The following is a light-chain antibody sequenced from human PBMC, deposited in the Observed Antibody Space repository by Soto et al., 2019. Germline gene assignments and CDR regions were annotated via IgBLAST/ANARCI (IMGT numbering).Light chain of an antibody. CDR2: DAS. J-gene: IGKJ1*01. Sequence: DIQMTQSPSTLSASVGDRVTITCRASQSINNWLAWYQQKPGKAPKLLIFDASSLENGVPSRFSGSGSGTEFTLTITGLQPDDFATYYCQQYNTYWTFGQGTKVDIK. CDR1: QSINNW. CDR3: QQYNTYWT. V-gene: IGKV1-5*01.